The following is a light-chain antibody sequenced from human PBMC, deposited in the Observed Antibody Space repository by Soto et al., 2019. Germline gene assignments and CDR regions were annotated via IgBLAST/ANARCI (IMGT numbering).Light chain of an antibody. CDR3: SSYAGTPFV. J-gene: IGLJ1*01. CDR1: SSDVGRYNY. V-gene: IGLV2-8*01. Sequence: LRQPPCASGASGQSVTVSCTETSSDVGRYNYVSWYQQHPGKAPKLMISEVNKRASGVPDRFSGSKSGNTASLTVSGLQAEDEADYYCSSYAGTPFVFGTGTKVTV. CDR2: EVN.